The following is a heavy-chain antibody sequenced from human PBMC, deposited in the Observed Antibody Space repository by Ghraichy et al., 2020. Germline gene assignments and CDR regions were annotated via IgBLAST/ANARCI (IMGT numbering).Heavy chain of an antibody. CDR2: IKPDSGDT. CDR3: TRGGRDFWSGYYMRY. D-gene: IGHD3-3*01. V-gene: IGHV1-2*02. Sequence: ASVKVSCKASGYTFSGYYILWVRQAPGQGNEWMGWIKPDSGDTHYAQTFQGRVTMTRDTTSITAYMELSSLRSDDTAVYYCTRGGRDFWSGYYMRYWGQGTLVTVSS. CDR1: GYTFSGYY. J-gene: IGHJ4*02.